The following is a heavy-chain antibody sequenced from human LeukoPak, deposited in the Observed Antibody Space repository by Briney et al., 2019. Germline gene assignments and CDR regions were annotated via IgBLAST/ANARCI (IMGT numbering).Heavy chain of an antibody. V-gene: IGHV1-2*04. J-gene: IGHJ4*02. D-gene: IGHD3-22*01. CDR2: INPNSGGT. Sequence: ASVKVSCKASGYTFTGYYMHWVRQAPGQGLEWMGWINPNSGGTNYAQKFQGWVTMTRDTSISTAYMELSRLRSDDTAVYYCARGRGYYDSSGYYADYWGQGTLVTVSS. CDR3: ARGRGYYDSSGYYADY. CDR1: GYTFTGYY.